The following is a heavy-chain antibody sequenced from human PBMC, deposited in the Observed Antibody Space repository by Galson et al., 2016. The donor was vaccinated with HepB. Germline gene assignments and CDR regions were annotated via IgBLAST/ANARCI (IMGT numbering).Heavy chain of an antibody. CDR3: ARDRAYSYAWGWYFDL. D-gene: IGHD2-21*01. Sequence: TLSLTCAVSGGSISSGGYSWSWLRQRPGKGLEWIGYIYHSGSTYYSPSVKSGVTMSLDRSKNEFSLKLSSVTAADTAVYYCARDRAYSYAWGWYFDLWGRGTLVTASS. V-gene: IGHV4-30-2*01. J-gene: IGHJ2*01. CDR1: GGSISSGGYS. CDR2: IYHSGST.